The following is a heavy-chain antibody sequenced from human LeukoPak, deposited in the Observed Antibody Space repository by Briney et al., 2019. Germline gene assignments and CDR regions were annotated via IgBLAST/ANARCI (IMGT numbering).Heavy chain of an antibody. J-gene: IGHJ4*02. CDR3: ARSGIGADATDY. CDR2: IYYSGST. D-gene: IGHD6-13*01. V-gene: IGHV4-59*12. Sequence: SETLSLTCTVSGGSISSYYWSWIRQPPGKGLEWIGYIYYSGSTNYNPSLKSRVTISVDTSKNQFSLKLSSVTAADTAVYYCARSGIGADATDYWGQGTLVTVSS. CDR1: GGSISSYY.